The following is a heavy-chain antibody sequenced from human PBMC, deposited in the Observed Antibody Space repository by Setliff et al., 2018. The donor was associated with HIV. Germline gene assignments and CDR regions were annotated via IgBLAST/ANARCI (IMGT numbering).Heavy chain of an antibody. CDR1: GGSINRGGLY. Sequence: SETLSLTCTVSGGSINRGGLYWNWIRQYPGKGLEWIGYIYSGGGTYYNPSLKSRVVISVDTSKNQFSLKLNSVTAADSAVYYCARDDTDYLDYWGQGIPVTVSS. V-gene: IGHV4-31*03. J-gene: IGHJ4*02. CDR2: IYSGGGT. CDR3: ARDDTDYLDY.